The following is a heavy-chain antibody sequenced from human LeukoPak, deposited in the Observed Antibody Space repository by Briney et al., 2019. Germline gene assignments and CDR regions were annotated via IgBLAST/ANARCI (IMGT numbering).Heavy chain of an antibody. J-gene: IGHJ4*02. D-gene: IGHD3-3*01. CDR1: GFTFRSYD. CDR2: ISGRGDYI. CDR3: ARVMLFGVVASDY. V-gene: IGHV3-21*01. Sequence: GGSLRLSCAASGFTFRSYDMNWVRQAPGKGPEWVSSISGRGDYIYYADSVKGRFTISRDNAKNSLYLQMSSLRAEDAAVYYCARVMLFGVVASDYWGQGTLVTVSS.